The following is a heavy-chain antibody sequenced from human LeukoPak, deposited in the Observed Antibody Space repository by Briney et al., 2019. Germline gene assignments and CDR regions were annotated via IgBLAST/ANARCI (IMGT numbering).Heavy chain of an antibody. J-gene: IGHJ4*02. D-gene: IGHD1-26*01. CDR2: ISGSGGST. Sequence: QPGGSLRLSCAASGFTFSSYAMSWVRQAPGKGLEWVSAISGSGGSTYYADSVKGRFTISRDNSKNTLYLQMNSLRAEDTAVYYCAKDAREGSGSYYRPSECDYWGQGTLVTVSS. CDR1: GFTFSSYA. V-gene: IGHV3-23*01. CDR3: AKDAREGSGSYYRPSECDY.